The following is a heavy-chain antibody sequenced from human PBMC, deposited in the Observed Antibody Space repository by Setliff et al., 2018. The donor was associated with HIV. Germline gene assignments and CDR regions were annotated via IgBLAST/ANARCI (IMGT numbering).Heavy chain of an antibody. D-gene: IGHD2-15*01. CDR3: AKDGISGGAYPPYYFDY. CDR2: ISGSGAST. CDR1: GFTFSNAW. Sequence: GGSLRLSCAASGFTFSNAWMSWVRQAPGKGLEWVSVISGSGASTFYADSVKGRFTISRDNSKSTLYLQMNGLRVEDTAVYYCAKDGISGGAYPPYYFDYWGHGTLVTVSS. V-gene: IGHV3-23*01. J-gene: IGHJ4*01.